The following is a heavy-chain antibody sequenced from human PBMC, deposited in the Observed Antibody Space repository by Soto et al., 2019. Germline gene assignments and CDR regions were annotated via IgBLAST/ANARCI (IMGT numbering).Heavy chain of an antibody. V-gene: IGHV3-15*07. D-gene: IGHD3-22*01. CDR2: IKSKTDGETT. CDR3: TAAGGADYYDSCDF. Sequence: PGGSLRLSCAASGFTFSNAWMNWVRQSPGKGLEWVGRIKSKTDGETTDYAAPVKGRFTISRDDSKNTLYLQMNSLKTEDTAVYYCTAAGGADYYDSCDFWGQGTLVTVSS. J-gene: IGHJ4*02. CDR1: GFTFSNAW.